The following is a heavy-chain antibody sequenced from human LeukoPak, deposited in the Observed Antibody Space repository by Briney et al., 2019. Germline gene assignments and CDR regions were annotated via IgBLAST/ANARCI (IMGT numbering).Heavy chain of an antibody. CDR1: GGSISTNGYC. D-gene: IGHD2/OR15-2a*01. V-gene: IGHV4-30-2*01. CDR3: AREKYDTSPDY. Sequence: PSETLSLTCTVSGGSISTNGYCWSWIRQPPGKGLEWIGYIYYSGDTYYNPSLPSLKSRVTISVDRSRNQFSLKLNSVTAADTAVYYCAREKYDTSPDYWGQGTLVTVSS. CDR2: IYYSGDT. J-gene: IGHJ4*02.